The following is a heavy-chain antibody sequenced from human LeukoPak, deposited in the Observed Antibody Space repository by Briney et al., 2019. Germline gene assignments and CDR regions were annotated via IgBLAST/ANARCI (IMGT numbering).Heavy chain of an antibody. CDR3: ARVGDCSSTSCYVIDP. CDR1: GYTFTGYY. J-gene: IGHJ5*02. V-gene: IGHV1-2*06. D-gene: IGHD2-2*01. Sequence: ASVKVSCKASGYTFTGYYIHWVRQAPGQGLEWMGRINPNNGGTNYAQKFQGRVTMTRDTSISTAYMELSGLRSDDTAVYYCARVGDCSSTSCYVIDPWGQGTLVTVSS. CDR2: INPNNGGT.